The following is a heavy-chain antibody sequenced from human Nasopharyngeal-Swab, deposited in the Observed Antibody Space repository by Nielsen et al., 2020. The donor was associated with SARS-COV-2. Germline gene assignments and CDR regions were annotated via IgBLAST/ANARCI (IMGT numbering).Heavy chain of an antibody. D-gene: IGHD4-23*01. V-gene: IGHV3-73*01. J-gene: IGHJ6*03. CDR1: GFTFSGSA. CDR2: IRSKANSYAT. CDR3: TRPLGATVVTALTGYYYYYMDV. Sequence: GGSLRLSCAASGFTFSGSAMHWVRQASGKGLEWVGRIRSKANSYATAYAASVKGRFTISRDDSKNTAYLQMNSLKTEDTAVYYCTRPLGATVVTALTGYYYYYMDVWGKGTTVTVSS.